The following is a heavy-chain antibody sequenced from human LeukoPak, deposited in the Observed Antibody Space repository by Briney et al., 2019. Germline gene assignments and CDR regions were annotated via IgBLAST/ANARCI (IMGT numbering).Heavy chain of an antibody. D-gene: IGHD4-17*01. V-gene: IGHV3-23*01. CDR2: ISGSGGAT. CDR3: AKVDYGDYVGYFRYYMDV. CDR1: GFPFSRCG. J-gene: IGHJ6*03. Sequence: GGSLRLSCAASGFPFSRCGMSWVRQAPGKGLEWVSTISGSGGATYFANSVRGRFTISRDNSKNTLYLQMNSLRAEDTALYYCAKVDYGDYVGYFRYYMDVWGKGTAVTVSS.